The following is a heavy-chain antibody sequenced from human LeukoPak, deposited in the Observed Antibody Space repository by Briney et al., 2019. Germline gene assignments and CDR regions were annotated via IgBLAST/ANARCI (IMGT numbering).Heavy chain of an antibody. Sequence: ASVKVSCKASGYTFTGYYMHWVRQAPVQGLEWMGWINPNSGGTNYAQKFQGRVTMTRDTSISTAYMELSRLRSDDTAVYYCAILNDSSGYYDAFDIWGQGTMVTVSS. CDR3: AILNDSSGYYDAFDI. CDR2: INPNSGGT. D-gene: IGHD3-22*01. CDR1: GYTFTGYY. V-gene: IGHV1-2*02. J-gene: IGHJ3*02.